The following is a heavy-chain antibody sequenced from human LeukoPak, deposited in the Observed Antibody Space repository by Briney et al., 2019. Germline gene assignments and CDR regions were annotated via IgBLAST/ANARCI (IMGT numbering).Heavy chain of an antibody. CDR1: GFTVPDNY. Sequence: GGSLRLSCAASGFTVPDNYMNWVRQSSGKGLEWVSVIYGGGDTNYADSVKGRFIISRETSKNTGYLQMNSLGAEDTAVYYCVREAVMPVAPSTIGTSGRPLYEYYGLDVWGQGTTVIVSS. J-gene: IGHJ6*01. D-gene: IGHD6-13*01. CDR3: VREAVMPVAPSTIGTSGRPLYEYYGLDV. V-gene: IGHV3-53*01. CDR2: IYGGGDT.